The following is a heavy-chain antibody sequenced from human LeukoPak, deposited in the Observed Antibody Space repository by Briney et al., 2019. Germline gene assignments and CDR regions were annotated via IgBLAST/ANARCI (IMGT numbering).Heavy chain of an antibody. D-gene: IGHD2-15*01. CDR3: AKDYCSGGSCYLFDY. CDR2: ISWDGGST. CDR1: GFTFDDYT. J-gene: IGHJ4*02. Sequence: GGSLRLSCAASGFTFDDYTMHWVRQAPGKGLEWVSLISWDGGSTYYADSVKGRFTISRDNSKNSLYLQTNSLRTEDTALYYCAKDYCSGGSCYLFDYWGQGTLVTVSS. V-gene: IGHV3-43*01.